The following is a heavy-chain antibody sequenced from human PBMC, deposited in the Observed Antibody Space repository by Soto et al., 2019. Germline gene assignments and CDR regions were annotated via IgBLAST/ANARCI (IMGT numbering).Heavy chain of an antibody. CDR1: GFTFSSYG. V-gene: IGHV3-30*18. D-gene: IGHD3-3*01. Sequence: GGSLRLSCAASGFTFSSYGMHWVRQAPGKGLEWVAVISYDGSNKYYADSVKGRFTISRDNSKNTLYLQMNSLRAEDTAVYYCAKDCAPDYYFDYWGQGTLVTVSS. J-gene: IGHJ4*02. CDR2: ISYDGSNK. CDR3: AKDCAPDYYFDY.